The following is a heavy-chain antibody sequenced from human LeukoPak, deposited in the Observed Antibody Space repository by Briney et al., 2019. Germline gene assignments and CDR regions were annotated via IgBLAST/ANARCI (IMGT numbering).Heavy chain of an antibody. D-gene: IGHD5-18*01. J-gene: IGHJ4*02. V-gene: IGHV4-34*01. CDR2: INHSGST. CDR1: GGSFSGYY. CDR3: ARGVGYSYGYADYFDY. Sequence: SETLSLTCAVYGGSFSGYYWSRIRQPPGKGLEWIGEINHSGSTNYNPSLKSRVTISVDTSKNQFSLKLSSVTAADTAVYYCARGVGYSYGYADYFDYWGQGTLVTVSS.